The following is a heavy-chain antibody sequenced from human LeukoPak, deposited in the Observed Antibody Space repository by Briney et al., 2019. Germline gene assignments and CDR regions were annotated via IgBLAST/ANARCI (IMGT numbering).Heavy chain of an antibody. CDR1: GGTFSSYA. CDR3: ERVALRYFGFDY. CDR2: IIPIFGTA. D-gene: IGHD3-9*01. J-gene: IGHJ4*02. Sequence: VASVKVSCKASGGTFSSYAISWVRQAPGQGLEWMGGIIPIFGTANYAQKFQGRVTVTTDESTSTAYMEVSSLRSEDTAVYYCERVALRYFGFDYWGQGTLVTVSS. V-gene: IGHV1-69*05.